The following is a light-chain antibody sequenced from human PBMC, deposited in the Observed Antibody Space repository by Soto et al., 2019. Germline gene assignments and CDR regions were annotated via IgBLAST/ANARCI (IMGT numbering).Light chain of an antibody. Sequence: EIVTTQSPATLSVSPGERASLSCRASQSVSSKVAWYQQKRGQAPRLLIHDASTRATGIPVRFSGSGSGTEFTLTISRMQSEDFAVYYCQQYNNWPRTFGQGTK. V-gene: IGKV3-15*01. CDR3: QQYNNWPRT. J-gene: IGKJ1*01. CDR1: QSVSSK. CDR2: DAS.